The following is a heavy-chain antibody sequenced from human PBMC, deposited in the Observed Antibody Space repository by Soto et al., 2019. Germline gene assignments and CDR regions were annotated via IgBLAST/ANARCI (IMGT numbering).Heavy chain of an antibody. CDR1: GASMSPDY. J-gene: IGHJ6*04. CDR2: ISYTGNT. Sequence: SETLSLTCTVSGASMSPDYWGWIRQFPVKGLQWIGYISYTGNTNSSPALESRVSISLDTSQNQFSLNVTSVTAADTAVDYCVRGHNWDTKYYADVWGKGTTVTVSS. V-gene: IGHV4-59*12. D-gene: IGHD1-26*01. CDR3: VRGHNWDTKYYADV.